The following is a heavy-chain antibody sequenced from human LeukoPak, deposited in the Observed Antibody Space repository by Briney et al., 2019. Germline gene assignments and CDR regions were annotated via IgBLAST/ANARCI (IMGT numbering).Heavy chain of an antibody. J-gene: IGHJ4*02. CDR2: IRSKAYGGTT. Sequence: PGGSLRLSCTASGFTFGDYAMSWFRQAPGKGLEWVGFIRSKAYGGTTEYAASVKGRFTISRDDSKSIAYLQMNSLKTEDTAVYYCTRDLEDTAMPFDYWGQGTLVTVSS. D-gene: IGHD5-18*01. CDR3: TRDLEDTAMPFDY. V-gene: IGHV3-49*03. CDR1: GFTFGDYA.